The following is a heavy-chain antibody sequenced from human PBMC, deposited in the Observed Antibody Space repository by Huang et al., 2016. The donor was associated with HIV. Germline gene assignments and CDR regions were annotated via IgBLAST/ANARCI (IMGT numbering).Heavy chain of an antibody. V-gene: IGHV3-30*03. Sequence: QVQLVESGGGVVQPGRSLRLSCASSGFIFSKYGMHWVRQAPGKGLEVVALISYDGNNKYNTDSVKGRFSICRYNSKNTLYLQMNSLRAEDTAVYYCALKGDSSGWEYFRHWGQGTLVTVSS. CDR3: ALKGDSSGWEYFRH. D-gene: IGHD6-19*01. J-gene: IGHJ1*01. CDR2: ISYDGNNK. CDR1: GFIFSKYG.